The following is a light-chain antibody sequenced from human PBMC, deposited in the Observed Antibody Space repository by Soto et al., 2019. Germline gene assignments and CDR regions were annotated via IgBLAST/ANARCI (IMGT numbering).Light chain of an antibody. Sequence: DIVMTQSPDSLAVSLGARATINCKSSQSVLYSSNNKNYLAWYQQKPGQPPKLLIYWASTRESGVPDRFSGSGSWTDFTLTIISLQAEDVAVYSCQQYYSTPFTFGPGTKVDIK. J-gene: IGKJ3*01. V-gene: IGKV4-1*01. CDR2: WAS. CDR1: QSVLYSSNNKNY. CDR3: QQYYSTPFT.